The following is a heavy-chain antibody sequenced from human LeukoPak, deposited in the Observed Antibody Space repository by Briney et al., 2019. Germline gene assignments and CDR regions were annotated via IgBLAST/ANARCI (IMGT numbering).Heavy chain of an antibody. V-gene: IGHV4-39*07. D-gene: IGHD4-17*01. Sequence: PSETLSLTCTVSGGSISSSSYYWGWIRQPPGKGLEWIGNIYYSGSTNYNPSLKSRVTISVDTSKNQCSLKLSSVTAADTAVYYCARALRPRPPNYYYMDVWGKGTTVTVSS. CDR1: GGSISSSSYY. CDR3: ARALRPRPPNYYYMDV. CDR2: IYYSGST. J-gene: IGHJ6*03.